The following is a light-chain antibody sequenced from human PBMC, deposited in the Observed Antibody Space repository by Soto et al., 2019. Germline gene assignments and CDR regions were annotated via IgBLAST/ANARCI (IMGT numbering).Light chain of an antibody. CDR3: QHDHSYSEA. Sequence: DIQMTQSPSTLSGSVGDRVTITCRASQTISSWLAWYQQKPGKAPKLLIYKASTLKSGVPSRFSGSGSGTEFTLTISSLQPDDFATYYCQHDHSYSEALGKGTKV. CDR2: KAS. CDR1: QTISSW. J-gene: IGKJ1*01. V-gene: IGKV1-5*03.